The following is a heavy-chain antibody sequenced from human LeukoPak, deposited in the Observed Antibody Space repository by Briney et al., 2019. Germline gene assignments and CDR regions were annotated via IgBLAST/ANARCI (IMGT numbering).Heavy chain of an antibody. CDR3: ARKFDDYLDAFDI. CDR1: GYTFTSYG. CDR2: IIPIFGTA. V-gene: IGHV1-69*06. J-gene: IGHJ3*02. D-gene: IGHD3-9*01. Sequence: ASVKVSCKASGYTFTSYGISWVRQAPGQGLEWMGGIIPIFGTANYAQKFQGRVTITADKSTSTAYMELSSLRSEDTAVYYCARKFDDYLDAFDIWGQGTMVTVSS.